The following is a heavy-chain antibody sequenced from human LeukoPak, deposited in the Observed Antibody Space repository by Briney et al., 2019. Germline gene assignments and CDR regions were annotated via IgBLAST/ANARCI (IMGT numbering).Heavy chain of an antibody. V-gene: IGHV1-2*06. D-gene: IGHD2-15*01. CDR3: ARDGCSGGSCYSYYYYYGMDV. CDR1: GYTFTGYY. Sequence: ASVKVSCKASGYTFTGYYMHWVRQAPGQGLEWMGRINPNSGGTNYAQKFQGRVTITRDTSASTAYMELSSLRSEDTAVYYCARDGCSGGSCYSYYYYYGMDVWGQGTTVTVSS. CDR2: INPNSGGT. J-gene: IGHJ6*02.